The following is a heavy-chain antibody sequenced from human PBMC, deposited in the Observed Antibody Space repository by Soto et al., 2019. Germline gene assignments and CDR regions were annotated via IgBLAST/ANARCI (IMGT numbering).Heavy chain of an antibody. J-gene: IGHJ4*02. CDR1: GFTFSSYS. D-gene: IGHD2-15*01. CDR2: VSIGGST. CDR3: AKRRGAGGHFDY. Sequence: GSLRLSCAASGFTFSSYSMGWVRQGPGKGLEWVAVVSIGGSTHYADSVRGRFTISRDNSKNTLSLQMNSLTAEDTAVYFCAKRRGAGGHFDYWGQGALVTVSS. V-gene: IGHV3-23*01.